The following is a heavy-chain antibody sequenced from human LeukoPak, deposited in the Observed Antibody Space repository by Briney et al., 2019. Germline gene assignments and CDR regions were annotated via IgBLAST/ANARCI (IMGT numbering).Heavy chain of an antibody. D-gene: IGHD6-13*01. CDR3: ASGGSSSWYRWFDP. V-gene: IGHV4-31*03. J-gene: IGHJ5*02. CDR2: IYYSGST. Sequence: PSETLSLTCTVSGGSISSGGYYWSWIRQHPGKGLEWIGYIYYSGSTHYNPSLKSRATISVDTSKNQFSLKLSSVTATDTAVYYCASGGSSSWYRWFDPWGQGTLVTVSS. CDR1: GGSISSGGYY.